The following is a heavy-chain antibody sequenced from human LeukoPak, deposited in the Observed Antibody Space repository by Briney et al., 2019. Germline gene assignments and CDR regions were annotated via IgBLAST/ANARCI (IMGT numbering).Heavy chain of an antibody. CDR3: AKVKVGATRPTGGNY. V-gene: IGHV3-23*01. CDR1: GFTFSSYA. D-gene: IGHD1-26*01. J-gene: IGHJ4*02. CDR2: ISGSGGST. Sequence: GALRLSCAASGFTFSSYAMSWVRQAPGKGLEWVSAISGSGGSTYYADSVKGRFTISRDNSKNTLYLQMNSLRAEDTAVYYCAKVKVGATRPTGGNYWGQGTLVTVSS.